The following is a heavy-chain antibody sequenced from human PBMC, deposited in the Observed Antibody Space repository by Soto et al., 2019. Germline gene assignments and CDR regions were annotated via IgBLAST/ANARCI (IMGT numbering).Heavy chain of an antibody. CDR1: EFTFSSYS. V-gene: IGHV3-21*01. Sequence: GGSLRLSCAASEFTFSSYSMNWVRRAPGKGLEWVSSISSSSSYIYYADSVKGRFTISRDNAKNSLYLQMNSLRAEDTAVYYCARDLGVYSSSTKDQGLPSNFFGRGAFDIWGQATMVTLSS. CDR3: ARDLGVYSSSTKDQGLPSNFFGRGAFDI. D-gene: IGHD6-6*01. J-gene: IGHJ3*02. CDR2: ISSSSSYI.